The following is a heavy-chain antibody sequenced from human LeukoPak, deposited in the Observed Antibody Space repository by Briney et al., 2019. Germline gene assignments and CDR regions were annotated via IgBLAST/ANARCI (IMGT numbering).Heavy chain of an antibody. V-gene: IGHV1-18*01. D-gene: IGHD4-17*01. J-gene: IGHJ4*02. Sequence: GASVKVSCKASGYTFTSYGISWVRQAPGQGLEWMGWISAYNGNTNYAQKLQGRVTMTTDTSTSTAYMELRSLRFDDTAVYYCARDDRDYGDFPIYYWGQGTLVTVSS. CDR2: ISAYNGNT. CDR3: ARDDRDYGDFPIYY. CDR1: GYTFTSYG.